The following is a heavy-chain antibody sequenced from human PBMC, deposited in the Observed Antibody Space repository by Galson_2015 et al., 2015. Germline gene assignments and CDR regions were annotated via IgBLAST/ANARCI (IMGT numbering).Heavy chain of an antibody. CDR2: IYPGDSDT. CDR3: ATGGYCSSASCYNFFDY. Sequence: SGAEVKKPGESLKISCTGSGYSFTTYWMGWVRQMPGKGLEWMGIIYPGDSDTRYGPSFQGQVTISADKSISTTYLQWRSLKASDTAMYYCATGGYCSSASCYNFFDYWGQGTLVTVSS. D-gene: IGHD2-2*02. V-gene: IGHV5-51*03. CDR1: GYSFTTYW. J-gene: IGHJ4*02.